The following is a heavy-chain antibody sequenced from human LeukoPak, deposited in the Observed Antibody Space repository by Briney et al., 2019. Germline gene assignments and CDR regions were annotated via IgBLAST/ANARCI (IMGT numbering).Heavy chain of an antibody. J-gene: IGHJ6*03. Sequence: SQTLSLTCAISGDSVSSNSAAWNWIRQSPSRGLEWLGRTYYWSKWYNDYAVSVKSRITINPDTSKNQFSLQLNSVTPEDTAVYYCARGQSYYDFWSGYPGVYYYYMDVWGKGTTVTVSS. CDR2: TYYWSKWYN. CDR3: ARGQSYYDFWSGYPGVYYYYMDV. V-gene: IGHV6-1*01. D-gene: IGHD3-3*01. CDR1: GDSVSSNSAA.